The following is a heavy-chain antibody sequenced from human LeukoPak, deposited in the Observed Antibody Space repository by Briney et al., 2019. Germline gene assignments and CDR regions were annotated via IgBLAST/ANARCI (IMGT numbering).Heavy chain of an antibody. V-gene: IGHV3-43*01. CDR1: GFTFDDYT. D-gene: IGHD1-26*01. CDR2: TSWDGGST. J-gene: IGHJ4*02. Sequence: GGSLRLSCAASGFTFDDYTMHWVRQAPGKGLEWVSLTSWDGGSTYYADSVKGRFTISRDNSKNSLYLQMNSLRTEDTALYYCAKDGYSGSYPGYFADYWGQGTLVTVSS. CDR3: AKDGYSGSYPGYFADY.